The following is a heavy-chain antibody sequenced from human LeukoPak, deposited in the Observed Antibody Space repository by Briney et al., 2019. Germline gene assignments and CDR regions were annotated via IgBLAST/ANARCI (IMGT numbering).Heavy chain of an antibody. V-gene: IGHV4-59*08. J-gene: IGHJ4*02. Sequence: PSETLSLTCTVSGGSISSYYWHWIRQPPGKGLEWIGYIYYSGSTDYNPSLKSRVTISVDTSKNQFSLYLGFVTAADTAHYYCARSSYYYDSFDSWGQGTLVTVSS. CDR2: IYYSGST. CDR3: ARSSYYYDSFDS. D-gene: IGHD3-22*01. CDR1: GGSISSYY.